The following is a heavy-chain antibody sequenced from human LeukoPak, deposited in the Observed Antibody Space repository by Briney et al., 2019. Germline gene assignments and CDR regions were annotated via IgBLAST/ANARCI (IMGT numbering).Heavy chain of an antibody. Sequence: PGGSLRLSCAASGFTFSTYAMHWVRQAPGKGLEWVAVISYGGSSKYFADSVKGRFTISRDNSKNTLYLQMNSLRAEDTAVYYCARDHSSSCGVGYWGQGTLVTVSS. CDR3: ARDHSSSCGVGY. CDR2: ISYGGSSK. V-gene: IGHV3-30-3*01. J-gene: IGHJ4*02. CDR1: GFTFSTYA. D-gene: IGHD6-13*01.